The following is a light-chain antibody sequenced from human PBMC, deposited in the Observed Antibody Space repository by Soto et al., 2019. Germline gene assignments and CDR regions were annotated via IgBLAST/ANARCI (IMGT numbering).Light chain of an antibody. CDR3: QQYNSFSKT. CDR2: AAS. CDR1: QSIGYW. Sequence: DIQMTQSPSRLSASVGDRVTITCRASQSIGYWLAWYQQKPGKAPNLLIYAASTLETGVPSRFSGSGYGTEFTLTVASLEPDDSASYCCQQYNSFSKTFGRGPEVEIK. V-gene: IGKV1-5*01. J-gene: IGKJ4*02.